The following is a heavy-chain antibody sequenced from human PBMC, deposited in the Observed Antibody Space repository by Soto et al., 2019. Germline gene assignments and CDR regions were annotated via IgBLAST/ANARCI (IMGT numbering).Heavy chain of an antibody. J-gene: IGHJ4*02. CDR3: ARDLRDYFGY. Sequence: GGSLRLSCAASGFTVSSNYMSWVRQAPGKGLEWVSVIYSGGSTYYADSVKGRFTISKDNSKNTLYLQMNSLRAEDTAVYYCARDLRDYFGYWGQGTLVTVSS. V-gene: IGHV3-53*01. CDR2: IYSGGST. CDR1: GFTVSSNY.